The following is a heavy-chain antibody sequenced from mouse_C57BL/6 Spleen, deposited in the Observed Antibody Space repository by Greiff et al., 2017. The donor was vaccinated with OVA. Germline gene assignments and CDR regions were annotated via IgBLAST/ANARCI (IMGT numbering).Heavy chain of an antibody. CDR3: ARGGTTVVATRAMDY. V-gene: IGHV1-54*01. J-gene: IGHJ4*01. CDR1: GYAFTNYL. Sequence: VKLMESGAELVRPGTSVKVSCKASGYAFTNYLIEWVKQRPGQGLEWIGVINPGSGGTNYNEKFKGKATLTADKSSSTAYMQLSSLTSEDSAVYFCARGGTTVVATRAMDYWGQGTSVTVSS. CDR2: INPGSGGT. D-gene: IGHD1-1*01.